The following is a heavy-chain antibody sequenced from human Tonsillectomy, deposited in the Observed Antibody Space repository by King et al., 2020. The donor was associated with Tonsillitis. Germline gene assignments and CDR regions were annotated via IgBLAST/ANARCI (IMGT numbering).Heavy chain of an antibody. Sequence: VQLVESGGGLVKPGGSLRVSCAASGFTFSSYSMNWVRQAPGKGLEWVSSISSSSSYISFADSVKGRFTISRDNAENSLYLQMNSLRAEDTAVYYCARSTNYGEHETWYFDYWGQGTLVTVSS. D-gene: IGHD4-17*01. J-gene: IGHJ4*02. CDR2: ISSSSSYI. CDR1: GFTFSSYS. CDR3: ARSTNYGEHETWYFDY. V-gene: IGHV3-21*01.